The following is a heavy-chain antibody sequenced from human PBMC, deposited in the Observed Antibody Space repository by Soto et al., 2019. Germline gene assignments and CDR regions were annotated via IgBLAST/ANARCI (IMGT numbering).Heavy chain of an antibody. CDR2: INPNSGGK. D-gene: IGHD6-6*01. J-gene: IGHJ5*02. CDR1: GYTITGSY. CDR3: ARGHSSSYTMWWLAL. Sequence: WKDCGYTITGSYMYWVRQEKEQGLEWMGWINPNSGGKNYAQKFQGWVTMTRDTSISTAYMELSRLRSDDTAVYYCARGHSSSYTMWWLALWGKGTPVTVSS. V-gene: IGHV1-2*04.